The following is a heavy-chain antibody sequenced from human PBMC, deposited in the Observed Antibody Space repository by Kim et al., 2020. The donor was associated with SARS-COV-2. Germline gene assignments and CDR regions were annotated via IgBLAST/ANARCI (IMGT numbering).Heavy chain of an antibody. CDR2: TTTSGAST. Sequence: GGSLRLSCAASGLTFSSYAMSWVRQAPGKGLEWISATTTSGASTYYADSVKGRFTISRDNPKNMLFLQMNSLRAEDTAVYYCAKNRTGVASCPDYWGQGTPVTVSS. CDR1: GLTFSSYA. V-gene: IGHV3-23*01. CDR3: AKNRTGVASCPDY. J-gene: IGHJ4*02. D-gene: IGHD7-27*01.